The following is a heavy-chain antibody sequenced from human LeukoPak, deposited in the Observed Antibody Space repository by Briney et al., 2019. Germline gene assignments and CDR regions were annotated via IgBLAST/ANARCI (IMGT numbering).Heavy chain of an antibody. D-gene: IGHD3-10*01. V-gene: IGHV1-2*02. CDR1: GYTFTDYY. CDR3: ARDFYYGSGSYYNRDDAFDI. Sequence: GASVKVSCKASGYTFTDYYIHLVRQAPGQGLEWMGLINPNSGGTNYAQKFQGRVTMTRDTSISTAYMELSRLRSDDTAVYYCARDFYYGSGSYYNRDDAFDIWGQGTMVTVSS. CDR2: INPNSGGT. J-gene: IGHJ3*02.